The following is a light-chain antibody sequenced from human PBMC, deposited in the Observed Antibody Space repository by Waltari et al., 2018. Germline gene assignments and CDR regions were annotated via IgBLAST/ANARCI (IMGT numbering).Light chain of an antibody. CDR1: QSISWW. J-gene: IGKJ1*01. Sequence: DIQMTQSPSTLSASAGDRVTITCRASQSISWWLAWFQQKPGKAPKLLIYKASSLQSGVPSRFSGSGFGTEFTLTISSLQADDFATYYCQDYNSYTFGQGTKVEVK. CDR2: KAS. CDR3: QDYNSYT. V-gene: IGKV1-5*03.